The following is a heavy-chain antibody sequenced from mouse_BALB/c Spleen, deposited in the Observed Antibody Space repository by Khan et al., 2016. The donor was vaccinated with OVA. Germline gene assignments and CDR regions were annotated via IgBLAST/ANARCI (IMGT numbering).Heavy chain of an antibody. CDR2: ISPGSGDT. D-gene: IGHD6-1*01. V-gene: IGHV1-77*01. J-gene: IGHJ3*01. CDR3: ASSNYGSYTFAY. Sequence: QVQLQQSGAELARPGASVKLSCKASGYTFTDYYINWVKQRTGQGLEWIGEISPGSGDTYYNEKFKGKSTLTADKSSTTVYMQLSSLTSEAPAVYFSASSNYGSYTFAYWGQGTLVTVSA. CDR1: GYTFTDYY.